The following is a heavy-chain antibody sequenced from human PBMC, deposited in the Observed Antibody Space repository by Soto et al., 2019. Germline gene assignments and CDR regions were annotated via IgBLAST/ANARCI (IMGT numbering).Heavy chain of an antibody. J-gene: IGHJ3*02. Sequence: GGSLRLSCAASGFTFSSYGMHWVRQAPGKGLEWVAVISYDGSNKYYADSVKGRFTISRDNSKNTLYLQMNSLRAEDTAVYYCAKLIHGSHAFDIWGQGTMVT. CDR2: ISYDGSNK. CDR1: GFTFSSYG. CDR3: AKLIHGSHAFDI. D-gene: IGHD2-21*01. V-gene: IGHV3-30*18.